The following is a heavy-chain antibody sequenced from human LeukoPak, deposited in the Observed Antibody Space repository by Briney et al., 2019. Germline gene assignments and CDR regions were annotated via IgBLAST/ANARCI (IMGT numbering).Heavy chain of an antibody. D-gene: IGHD3-22*01. J-gene: IGHJ3*02. Sequence: SETLSLTCTVSGYSISSGYFWGWIRPPPGKGLEWIAIIFHSGTTYSNPSLKSRVTISLDTSKNQFSLKLSSVTAADTAFYYCARAGVWDYNDSSGYHNGAFDIWGQGTMVTVSS. CDR1: GYSISSGYF. CDR3: ARAGVWDYNDSSGYHNGAFDI. CDR2: IFHSGTT. V-gene: IGHV4-38-2*02.